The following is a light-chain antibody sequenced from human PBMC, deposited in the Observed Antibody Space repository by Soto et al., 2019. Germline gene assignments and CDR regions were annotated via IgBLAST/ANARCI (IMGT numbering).Light chain of an antibody. CDR1: SSNIGAGSG. CDR3: CSYAGSYTFYWV. V-gene: IGLV1-40*01. Sequence: QSVLTQSPSVSGAPGESVTISCAGSSSNIGAGSGVHWYQQLPGTAPKLLINGNTNRPSGVPDRFYGSKSGTSASLAISGLLPEDEADYYCCSYAGSYTFYWVFGGGTKLTVL. CDR2: GNT. J-gene: IGLJ3*02.